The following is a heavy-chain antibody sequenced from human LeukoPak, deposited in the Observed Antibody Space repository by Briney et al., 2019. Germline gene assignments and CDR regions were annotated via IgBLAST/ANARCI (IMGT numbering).Heavy chain of an antibody. D-gene: IGHD6-13*01. J-gene: IGHJ4*02. CDR2: IYYSGST. CDR1: GGSISSSSYY. V-gene: IGHV4-39*07. Sequence: SETLSLTCTVSGGSISSSSYYWGWIRQPPGKGLEWIGSIYYSGSTYYNPSLKSRVTISVDTSKNQFSLKLSSVTAADTAVYYCARDAGYTPTFDYWGQGTLVTVSS. CDR3: ARDAGYTPTFDY.